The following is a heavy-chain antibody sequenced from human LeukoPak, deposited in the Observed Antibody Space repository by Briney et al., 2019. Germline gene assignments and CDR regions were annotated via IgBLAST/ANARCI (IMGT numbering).Heavy chain of an antibody. V-gene: IGHV4-59*01. J-gene: IGHJ4*02. CDR1: GGSFSGCY. CDR2: IYYSGST. Sequence: KPSETLSLTCAVYGGSFSGCYWSWIRQPPGKGLEWIGYIYYSGSTNYNPSLKSRVTISVDTSKNQFSLKLSSVTAADTAVYYCARDHGDGYSDYWGQGTLVTVSS. CDR3: ARDHGDGYSDY. D-gene: IGHD5-24*01.